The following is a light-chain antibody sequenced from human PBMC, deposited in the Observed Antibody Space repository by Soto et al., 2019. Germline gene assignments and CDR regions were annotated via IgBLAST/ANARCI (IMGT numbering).Light chain of an antibody. Sequence: QPVLTQSPSASASLGASVKLTCTLSSGHSSYGIAWHQQQPEKGPRYLMKVNSDGSHNTGDGVPDRFSGSSSGAERYLTISSLQSEDEADYYCQTWDTGIRIFGGGTKLTVL. V-gene: IGLV4-69*01. CDR2: VNSDGSH. J-gene: IGLJ2*01. CDR3: QTWDTGIRI. CDR1: SGHSSYG.